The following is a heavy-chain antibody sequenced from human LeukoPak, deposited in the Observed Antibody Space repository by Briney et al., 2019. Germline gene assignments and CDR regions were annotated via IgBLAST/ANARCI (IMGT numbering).Heavy chain of an antibody. CDR3: AREDYGDTYYYYGMDV. D-gene: IGHD4-17*01. CDR2: TNSDGSST. J-gene: IGHJ6*02. CDR1: GLTFSSYW. V-gene: IGHV3-74*01. Sequence: GGSLRLSCAASGLTFSSYWVHWVRQAPGKGLVWVSRTNSDGSSTSYADSVKGRFTISRDNAKNTLYLQMNSLRAEDTAVYYCAREDYGDTYYYYGMDVWGQGTTVTVSS.